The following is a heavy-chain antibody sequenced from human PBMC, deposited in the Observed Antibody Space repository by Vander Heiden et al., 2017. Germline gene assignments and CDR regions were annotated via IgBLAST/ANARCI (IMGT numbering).Heavy chain of an antibody. CDR1: GGTFSSSA. V-gene: IGHV1-69*01. D-gene: IGHD4-17*01. CDR3: AREVSTVTTSDWFDP. Sequence: QVQLVQSGAEVKKPGSSVQVSCKASGGTFSSSAISWVRQAPGQGLEWMGGIIPIFGTANYAQKFQGRVTITADESTSTAYMELSSLRSEDTAVYYCAREVSTVTTSDWFDPWGQGTLVTVSS. J-gene: IGHJ5*02. CDR2: IIPIFGTA.